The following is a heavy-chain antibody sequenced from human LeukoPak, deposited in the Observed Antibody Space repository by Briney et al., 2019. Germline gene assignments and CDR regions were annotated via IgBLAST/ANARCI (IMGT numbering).Heavy chain of an antibody. CDR1: GGTFSSYA. Sequence: ASVKVSCKASGGTFSSYAISWVRQAPGQGLEWMGGIIPILGIANYAQKFQGRVTITADKSTSTAYMELSSLRSEDTAVYYCARAINYYYGMDVWGQGTTVTVSS. J-gene: IGHJ6*02. CDR2: IIPILGIA. CDR3: ARAINYYYGMDV. V-gene: IGHV1-69*10.